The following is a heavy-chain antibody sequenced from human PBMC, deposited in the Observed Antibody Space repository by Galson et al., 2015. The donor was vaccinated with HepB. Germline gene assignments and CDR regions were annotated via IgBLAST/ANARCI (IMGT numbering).Heavy chain of an antibody. Sequence: SETLSLTCIVSGGSFSSYYWSWIRQPPGQGLEWIGNIFHSGVTNFNPSLKSRVTISLDESNNQFSLKLSSVTAADSATYYCARAQLQLPFNPFLHPWGRGTLVTVSS. CDR3: ARAQLQLPFNPFLHP. CDR2: IFHSGVT. D-gene: IGHD1-1*01. CDR1: GGSFSSYY. J-gene: IGHJ5*02. V-gene: IGHV4-59*08.